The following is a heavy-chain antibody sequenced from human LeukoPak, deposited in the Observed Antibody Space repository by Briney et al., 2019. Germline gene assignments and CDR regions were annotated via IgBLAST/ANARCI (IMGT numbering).Heavy chain of an antibody. Sequence: PSETLSLTCTVSGGSISSGSYYWRWIRQPAGKGLEWIGRIYTSGSTNYNPSLKSRVTISVDTSKNQFSLKLSSVTAADTAVYYCARDHKYYDFWSGPPTLWFDPWGQGTLVTVSS. J-gene: IGHJ5*02. CDR3: ARDHKYYDFWSGPPTLWFDP. V-gene: IGHV4-61*02. CDR1: GGSISSGSYY. D-gene: IGHD3-3*01. CDR2: IYTSGST.